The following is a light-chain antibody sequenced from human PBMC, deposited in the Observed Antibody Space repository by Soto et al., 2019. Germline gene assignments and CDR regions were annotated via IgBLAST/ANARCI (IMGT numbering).Light chain of an antibody. Sequence: EIVMTQXPATLSVSPGERATLSCRASQSVSGNLAWYQQKPGQPPRLLIYGASTRATGIPARFSGSGSGTEFTLTISSLQSEDFAVYYCQQYNNWTLTFGEGTKLEIK. J-gene: IGKJ4*01. CDR2: GAS. CDR3: QQYNNWTLT. CDR1: QSVSGN. V-gene: IGKV3-15*01.